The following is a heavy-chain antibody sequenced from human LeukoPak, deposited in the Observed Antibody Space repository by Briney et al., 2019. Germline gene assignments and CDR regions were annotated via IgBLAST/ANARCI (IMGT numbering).Heavy chain of an antibody. CDR2: INPSGGST. Sequence: ASVKVSCNASRYTFTSYYMHWVRQAPGQGLEWMGIINPSGGSTSYAQKFQGRVTMTRDASTSTVYMELSSLRSEDTAVYYCARDPGRFGYSYGHRASDIWGQGTMVTVSS. D-gene: IGHD5-18*01. V-gene: IGHV1-46*01. CDR1: RYTFTSYY. CDR3: ARDPGRFGYSYGHRASDI. J-gene: IGHJ3*02.